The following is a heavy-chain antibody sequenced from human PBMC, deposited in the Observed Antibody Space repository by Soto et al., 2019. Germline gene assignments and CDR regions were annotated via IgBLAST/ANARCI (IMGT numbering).Heavy chain of an antibody. CDR2: IYYSGST. V-gene: IGHV4-31*02. D-gene: IGHD3-10*01. J-gene: IGHJ4*02. CDR3: ARDPIGRGLSAY. Sequence: SETLSLTCTVSGGSISSGGYYWSWIRQHPGKGLEWIGYIYYSGSTYYNPSLKSRVTISVDTSKNQFSLKLSSVTAADTAVYYCARDPIGRGLSAYWGQGTLVTVSS. CDR1: GGSISSGGYY.